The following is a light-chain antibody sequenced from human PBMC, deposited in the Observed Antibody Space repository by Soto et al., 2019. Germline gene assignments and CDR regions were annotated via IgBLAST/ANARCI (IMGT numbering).Light chain of an antibody. J-gene: IGKJ1*01. Sequence: EIVLTQSPGTLSVSPGDRVTLSCRASQSISINLAWYQHKPGQAPRLLIHAGSTRATGIPARISGSGSGTEFTLTISSLQSEDFAVYYCQQFRNWPWTLGQGTKVEV. CDR3: QQFRNWPWT. CDR1: QSISIN. CDR2: AGS. V-gene: IGKV3D-15*01.